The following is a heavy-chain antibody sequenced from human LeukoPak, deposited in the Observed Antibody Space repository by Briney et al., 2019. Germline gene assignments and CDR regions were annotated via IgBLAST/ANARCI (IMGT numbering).Heavy chain of an antibody. Sequence: SETLSLTCTVSGASISSSSHYWGWIRQPPGKGLEWIGSIYYSGSTYYNPSLKSRVTISLDTSKNQLSLKLNSVTAADTAVYYCAKTRSVSSGYSSPGWFDPGGREPWSPSPQ. D-gene: IGHD3-22*01. CDR2: IYYSGST. CDR1: GASISSSSHY. J-gene: IGHJ5*02. CDR3: AKTRSVSSGYSSPGWFDP. V-gene: IGHV4-39*07.